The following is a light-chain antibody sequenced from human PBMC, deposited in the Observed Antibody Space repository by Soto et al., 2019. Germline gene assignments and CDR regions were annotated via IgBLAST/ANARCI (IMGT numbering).Light chain of an antibody. J-gene: IGLJ1*01. CDR1: SSDVGGYNY. Sequence: QSALTQPPSASGSPGQSVAISCTGTSSDVGGYNYVSWYQQYPGKAPKLIMYEVTKRPSGVPDRFSGSKSGNTASLTVSGLQADDEADYYCCSYVGSNNYVFGTGTKVTVL. CDR3: CSYVGSNNYV. V-gene: IGLV2-8*01. CDR2: EVT.